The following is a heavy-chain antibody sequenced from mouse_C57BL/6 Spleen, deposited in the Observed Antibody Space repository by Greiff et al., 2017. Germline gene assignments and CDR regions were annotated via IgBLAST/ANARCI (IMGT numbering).Heavy chain of an antibody. CDR2: IRNKANGYTT. V-gene: IGHV7-3*01. J-gene: IGHJ4*01. CDR1: GFTFTDYY. Sequence: EVQLVESGGGLVQPGGSLSLSCAASGFTFTDYYMSWVRQPPGKALEWLGFIRNKANGYTTEYSASVKGRFTISRANSQSILYLQMNALRAEDSATYYCARYTPLTANWYYAMDYWGQGTSVTVSS. CDR3: ARYTPLTANWYYAMDY. D-gene: IGHD4-1*01.